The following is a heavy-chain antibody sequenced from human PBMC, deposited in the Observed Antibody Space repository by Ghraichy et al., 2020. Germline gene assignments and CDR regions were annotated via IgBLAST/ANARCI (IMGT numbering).Heavy chain of an antibody. CDR3: ANEAHTWPGEDY. V-gene: IGHV3-23*01. CDR2: ISGSGGST. Sequence: ETLSLTCAASGFTFSSYAMSWVRQAPGKGLEWVSAISGSGGSTYYADSVKGRFTISRDNSKNTLYLQMNSLRAEDTAVYYCANEAHTWPGEDYWGQGTLVTVSS. J-gene: IGHJ4*02. CDR1: GFTFSSYA. D-gene: IGHD3-10*01.